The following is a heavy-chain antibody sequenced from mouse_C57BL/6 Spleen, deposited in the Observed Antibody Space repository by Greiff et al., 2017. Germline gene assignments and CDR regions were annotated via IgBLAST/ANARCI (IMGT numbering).Heavy chain of an antibody. V-gene: IGHV1-42*01. CDR1: GYSFTGYY. CDR3: ARDGNYRTWFAY. CDR2: INPSTGGT. D-gene: IGHD2-1*01. J-gene: IGHJ3*01. Sequence: VQLQQSGPELVKPGASVKISCKASGYSFTGYYMNWVKQSPEKSLEWIGEINPSTGGTTYNQKFTAKATLTVDKSSSTAYMQLNSLTSEDSAVYYCARDGNYRTWFAYWGQGTLVTVSA.